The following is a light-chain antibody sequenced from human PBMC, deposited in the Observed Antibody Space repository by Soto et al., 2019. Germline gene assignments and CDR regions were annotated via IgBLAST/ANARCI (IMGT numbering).Light chain of an antibody. V-gene: IGKV3-11*01. CDR2: DTS. CDR1: QSIAGY. CDR3: QQRSNWPPIT. J-gene: IGKJ5*01. Sequence: EIVLTQSPATLSLSPGERATLSCRASQSIAGYLAWYQKKPGQAPRLLIYDTSNRVTGVPARFSGSGSGTDVTLSISSLEPEDFAVYYCQQRSNWPPITFGQGTRLEIK.